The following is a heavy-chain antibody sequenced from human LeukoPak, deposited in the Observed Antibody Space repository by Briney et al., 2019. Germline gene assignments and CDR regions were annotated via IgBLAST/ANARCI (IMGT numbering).Heavy chain of an antibody. CDR3: ARDLTRYDSSGYPY. D-gene: IGHD3-22*01. CDR2: ISSSSSYI. J-gene: IGHJ4*02. V-gene: IGHV3-21*01. Sequence: GGSLRLSCAASGFTFSSYSMNWVRQAPGKGPEWVSSISSSSSYICYADSVKGRFTISRDNAKNSLYLQMNSLRAEDTAVYYCARDLTRYDSSGYPYWGQGTLVTVSS. CDR1: GFTFSSYS.